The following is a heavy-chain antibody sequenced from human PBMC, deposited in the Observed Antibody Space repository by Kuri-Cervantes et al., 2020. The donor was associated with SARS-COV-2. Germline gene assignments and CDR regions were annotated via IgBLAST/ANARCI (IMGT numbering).Heavy chain of an antibody. CDR1: GFTFSSYA. J-gene: IGHJ4*02. Sequence: GESLKISCAASGFTFSSYAMSWVRQAPGEGLEWVAITSYDGSNKYYAESVKGRFTISRDNSKNTLYLQMNNMRREDTAVYFCVRGRVGVQDFWGQGTLVTVSS. V-gene: IGHV3-30*14. CDR3: VRGRVGVQDF. CDR2: TSYDGSNK. D-gene: IGHD2-21*01.